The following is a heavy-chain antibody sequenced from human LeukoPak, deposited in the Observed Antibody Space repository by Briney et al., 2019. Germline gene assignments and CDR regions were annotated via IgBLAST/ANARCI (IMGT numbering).Heavy chain of an antibody. CDR2: ISTYNGNT. CDR3: AREWMVRDGYADY. J-gene: IGHJ4*02. CDR1: AYTFTNYG. Sequence: GASAKVSCKASAYTFTNYGISWVRQAPGQGLEWMGWISTYNGNTNYAQKLQGRVTMTTDTSTSTAYMELRSLRSDDTAVYYCAREWMVRDGYADYWGQGTLVIVSS. V-gene: IGHV1-18*01. D-gene: IGHD5-24*01.